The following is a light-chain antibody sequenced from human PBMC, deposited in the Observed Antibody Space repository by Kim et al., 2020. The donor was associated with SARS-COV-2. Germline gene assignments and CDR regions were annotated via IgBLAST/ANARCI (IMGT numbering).Light chain of an antibody. CDR3: QQYGSSPFT. J-gene: IGKJ3*01. CDR2: GAS. Sequence: APGERPTLSCRASQTVSSNYLAWFQQKPAQAPRLLIYGASSRATGIPDRFSGSGSGTDFTLTISRLEPEDFAVYYCQQYGSSPFTFGPGTKVDIK. CDR1: QTVSSNY. V-gene: IGKV3-20*01.